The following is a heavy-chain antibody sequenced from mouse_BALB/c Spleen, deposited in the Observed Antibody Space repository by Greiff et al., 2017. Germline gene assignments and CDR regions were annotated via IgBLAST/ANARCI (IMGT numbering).Heavy chain of an antibody. J-gene: IGHJ1*01. CDR1: GDSITSGY. CDR2: ISYSGST. V-gene: IGHV3-8*02. Sequence: EVKVEESGPSLVKPSQTLSLTCSVTGDSITSGYWNWIRKFPGNKLEYMGYISYSGSTYYNPSLKSRISITRDTSKNQYYLQLNSVTTEDTATYYCARYGYGSSYDWYFDVWGAGTTVTVSS. CDR3: ARYGYGSSYDWYFDV. D-gene: IGHD1-1*01.